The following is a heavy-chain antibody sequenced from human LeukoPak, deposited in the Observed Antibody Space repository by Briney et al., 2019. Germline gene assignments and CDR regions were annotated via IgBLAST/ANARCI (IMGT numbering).Heavy chain of an antibody. CDR3: ARDLGVFFDY. CDR2: ISSSSSYI. J-gene: IGHJ4*02. Sequence: GGSLRLSCAASGFTFSSYGVHWVRQAPGKGLEWVSSISSSSSYIYYADSVKGRFTISRDNAKNSLYLQMNSLRAEDTAVYYCARDLGVFFDYWGQGTLVTVSS. CDR1: GFTFSSYG. D-gene: IGHD3-16*01. V-gene: IGHV3-21*01.